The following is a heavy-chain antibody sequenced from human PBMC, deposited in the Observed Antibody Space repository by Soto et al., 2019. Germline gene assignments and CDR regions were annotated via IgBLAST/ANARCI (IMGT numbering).Heavy chain of an antibody. CDR1: GFTFSSYW. D-gene: IGHD5-12*01. J-gene: IGHJ4*02. V-gene: IGHV3-74*01. CDR2: IKGDGTNT. Sequence: EVQLVESGGGLVQFGGSLRLSCAASGFTFSSYWMHWVRQVPGKGLVWVSRIKGDGTNTVYADSVKGRFTISRANVKNTPYLQMNSLRAEETAVYYCARGLSGYYGFDYWGQGTLVTVSS. CDR3: ARGLSGYYGFDY.